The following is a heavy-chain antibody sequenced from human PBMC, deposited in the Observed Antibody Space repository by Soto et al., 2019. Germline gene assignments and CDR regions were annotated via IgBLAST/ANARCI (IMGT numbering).Heavy chain of an antibody. CDR1: GFTFNNAW. D-gene: IGHD3-22*01. CDR2: MKSKSEGETT. V-gene: IGHV3-15*01. CDR3: TAQFYFDASGYSFDL. Sequence: GGSLRLSCAASGFTFNNAWMGWVRQAPGQGLEWVGHMKSKSEGETTDYAAPVKGRFSISRDDSKNTVYLQMNSLTTEDTAVYYCTAQFYFDASGYSFDLWGQGTLVTVSS. J-gene: IGHJ4*02.